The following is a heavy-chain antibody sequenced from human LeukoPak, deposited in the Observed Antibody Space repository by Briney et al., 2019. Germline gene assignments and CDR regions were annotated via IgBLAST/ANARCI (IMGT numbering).Heavy chain of an antibody. CDR2: INSNSGGT. D-gene: IGHD4-23*01. V-gene: IGHV1-2*02. CDR3: ARDDYGGNMGY. CDR1: GYTFTSYY. Sequence: GASLKLSCKAAGYTFTSYYIHCVRRSPGQRPEGMGGINSNSGGTNYAQTFQGRVTMTIDTSMSTAYMELSTLRSADTAVYYCARDDYGGNMGYWGQGTLVTVSS. J-gene: IGHJ4*02.